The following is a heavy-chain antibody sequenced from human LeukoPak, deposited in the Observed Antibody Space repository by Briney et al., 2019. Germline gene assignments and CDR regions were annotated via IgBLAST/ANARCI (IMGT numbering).Heavy chain of an antibody. CDR2: FDPEDGET. J-gene: IGHJ3*02. CDR1: GYTLTELS. D-gene: IGHD2-15*01. Sequence: GASVKVSCKVSGYTLTELSMRWVRQAPGKGLEWMGGFDPEDGETIYAQKFQGRVTMTEDTSTDTAYMELSSLRSEDTAVYYCATPGCSGGSCYGGYAFDIWGQGTMVTVSS. CDR3: ATPGCSGGSCYGGYAFDI. V-gene: IGHV1-24*01.